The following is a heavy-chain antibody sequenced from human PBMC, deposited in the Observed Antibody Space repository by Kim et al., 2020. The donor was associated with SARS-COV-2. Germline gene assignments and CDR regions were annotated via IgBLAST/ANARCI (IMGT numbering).Heavy chain of an antibody. D-gene: IGHD2-8*01. J-gene: IGHJ5*02. CDR3: ARGMGYAPSNWFDP. V-gene: IGHV4-31*02. Sequence: PSLTSRVNNSVDTSKSQFSLKLSSVTAAHTAVYYCARGMGYAPSNWFDPWGQGALVTVSS.